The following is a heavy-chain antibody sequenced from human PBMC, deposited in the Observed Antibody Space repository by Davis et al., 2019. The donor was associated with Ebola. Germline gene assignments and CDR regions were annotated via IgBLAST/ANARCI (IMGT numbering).Heavy chain of an antibody. J-gene: IGHJ6*02. CDR3: ATLDVLMVYAMDDYYYGMDV. V-gene: IGHV4-59*01. CDR1: GGSISSYY. CDR2: IYYSGST. Sequence: GSLRLSCTVSGGSISSYYWSWIRQPPGKGLEWIGYIYYSGSTNYNPSLKSRVTISVDTSKNQFSLKLSSVTAADTAVYYCATLDVLMVYAMDDYYYGMDVWGQGTLVTVSS. D-gene: IGHD2-8*01.